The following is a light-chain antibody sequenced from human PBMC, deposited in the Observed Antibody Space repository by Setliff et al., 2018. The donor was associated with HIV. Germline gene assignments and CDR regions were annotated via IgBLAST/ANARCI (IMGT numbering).Light chain of an antibody. Sequence: QSALTQPASVSGSPGQSITISCTGTSSDVGGYNYVSWYQQHPGKAPKLMISEVSNRPSGVSNRFSGSKSGNTAYLTISVLQADDEADYYCTSYTTSNTITRVFGTGTKVTVL. CDR1: SSDVGGYNY. V-gene: IGLV2-14*01. J-gene: IGLJ1*01. CDR2: EVS. CDR3: TSYTTSNTITRV.